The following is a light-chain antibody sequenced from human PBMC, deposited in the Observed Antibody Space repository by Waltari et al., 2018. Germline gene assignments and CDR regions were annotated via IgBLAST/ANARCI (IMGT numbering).Light chain of an antibody. CDR1: QSVSRT. CDR3: QHYVSLPVT. CDR2: DAS. V-gene: IGKV3-20*01. J-gene: IGKJ1*01. Sequence: EIVLTPSPGTRSLSPGVRATLSCRASQSVSRTLAWYQQKPGQAPRLLISDASRRATGIPDRFSGSGSGTDFSLTITRLEPEDFAVYYCQHYVSLPVTFGQGTKVEIK.